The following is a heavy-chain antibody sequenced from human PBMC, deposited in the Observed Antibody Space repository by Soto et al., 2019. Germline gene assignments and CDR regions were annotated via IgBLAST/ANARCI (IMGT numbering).Heavy chain of an antibody. Sequence: GGSLRLSCTASGFTFGDYAMSWFRQAPGKGLEWVGFIRSKAYGGTTEYAASVKGRFTISRDDSKSIAYLQMNSLKTEDTAVYYCTRAIMAGATEYFQHWGQGTLVTVSS. J-gene: IGHJ1*01. V-gene: IGHV3-49*03. CDR3: TRAIMAGATEYFQH. CDR1: GFTFGDYA. CDR2: IRSKAYGGTT. D-gene: IGHD6-19*01.